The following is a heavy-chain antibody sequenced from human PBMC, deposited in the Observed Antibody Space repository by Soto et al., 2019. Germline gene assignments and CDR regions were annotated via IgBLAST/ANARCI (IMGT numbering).Heavy chain of an antibody. J-gene: IGHJ6*02. V-gene: IGHV4-34*01. D-gene: IGHD3-10*01. CDR2: INHSGTS. Sequence: PSETLSLTCAVYGGSLSGYYWSWIPQPPGKGLEWIGEINHSGTSNYHPSLKSRVTSSVATSKNQFPLTVNSVTPADTAVYSCARGEITLLGGMDVWGQGTTVTVSS. CDR1: GGSLSGYY. CDR3: ARGEITLLGGMDV.